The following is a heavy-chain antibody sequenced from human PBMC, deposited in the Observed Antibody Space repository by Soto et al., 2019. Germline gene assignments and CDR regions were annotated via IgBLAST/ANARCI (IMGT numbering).Heavy chain of an antibody. J-gene: IGHJ4*02. Sequence: SLRLSCAASGFTFSSYGMHWVRQAPGKGLEWVAVISYDGSNKYYADSVKGRFTISRDNSKNTLYLQMNSLRAEDTAVYYCAKAAAPSLDSSGYYFDYWGQGTLVTVSS. V-gene: IGHV3-30*18. D-gene: IGHD3-22*01. CDR1: GFTFSSYG. CDR3: AKAAAPSLDSSGYYFDY. CDR2: ISYDGSNK.